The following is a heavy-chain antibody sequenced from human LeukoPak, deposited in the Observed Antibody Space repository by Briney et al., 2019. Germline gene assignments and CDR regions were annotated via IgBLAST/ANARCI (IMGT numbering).Heavy chain of an antibody. Sequence: SETLSLTCTVSDGSISGYYWTWIRQPAGKGLEWIGRIYTSDNTIYNPPLRSRVTMSVDTSKNQFSLKLSSVTAADTAVYYCARGFVPAGMARYHYMDVWGKGTTVTVSS. D-gene: IGHD2-2*01. CDR1: DGSISGYY. CDR3: ARGFVPAGMARYHYMDV. CDR2: IYTSDNT. V-gene: IGHV4-4*07. J-gene: IGHJ6*03.